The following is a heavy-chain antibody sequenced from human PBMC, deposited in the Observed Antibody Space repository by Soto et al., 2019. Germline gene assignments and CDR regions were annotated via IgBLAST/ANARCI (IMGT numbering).Heavy chain of an antibody. CDR2: INPNSGGT. D-gene: IGHD6-6*01. Sequence: ASVKVSCKASGYTFTGYYMHWVRQAPGQGLEWMGWINPNSGGTNYAQKFQGRVTMTRDTSISTAYMELSRLRSDDTAVYYCAREVESSGAVDICGQGTMVTVSS. V-gene: IGHV1-2*02. J-gene: IGHJ3*02. CDR3: AREVESSGAVDI. CDR1: GYTFTGYY.